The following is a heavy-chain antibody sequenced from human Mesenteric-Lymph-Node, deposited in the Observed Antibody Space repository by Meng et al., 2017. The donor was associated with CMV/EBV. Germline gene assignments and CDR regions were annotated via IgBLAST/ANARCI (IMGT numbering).Heavy chain of an antibody. Sequence: GGSLRLSCAASGVTFLSSSMHWVRQAPGTGLEWVAVISYDGRRSYYADSVKGRFIISRDNAKNSLYLQMNSLRAEDTAVYYCARGTPNYYDSSGYSVEFDYWGQGTLVTVSS. J-gene: IGHJ4*02. CDR3: ARGTPNYYDSSGYSVEFDY. V-gene: IGHV3-30*04. D-gene: IGHD3-22*01. CDR2: ISYDGRRS. CDR1: GVTFLSSS.